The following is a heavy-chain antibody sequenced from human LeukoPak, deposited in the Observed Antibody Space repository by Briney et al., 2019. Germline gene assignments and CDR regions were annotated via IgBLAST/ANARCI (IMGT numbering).Heavy chain of an antibody. D-gene: IGHD4-23*01. Sequence: PSETVSLTCTVSGGSISSSSYYWGWIRQPPGKGLEWIGSIYYSGSTYYNPSLKSRVTISVDTSKNQFSLKLSSVTAADTAVYYCATATVATRHYYYYYYMDVWGKGTTVTVSS. CDR2: IYYSGST. CDR1: GGSISSSSYY. CDR3: ATATVATRHYYYYYYMDV. J-gene: IGHJ6*03. V-gene: IGHV4-39*07.